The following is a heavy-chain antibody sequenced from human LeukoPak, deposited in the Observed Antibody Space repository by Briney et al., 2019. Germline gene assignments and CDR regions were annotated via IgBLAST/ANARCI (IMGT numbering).Heavy chain of an antibody. CDR2: INAGNGNT. CDR1: GYTFTSYA. V-gene: IGHV1-3*01. Sequence: ASVKVSCKASGYTFTSYAMHWVRQAPGQRLEWMGWINAGNGNTKYSQKFQGRVTITRDTSASTAYMELSSLRSEDTAVYYCAMDPYSSSWYFLFDYWGQGTLVTVSS. D-gene: IGHD6-13*01. J-gene: IGHJ4*02. CDR3: AMDPYSSSWYFLFDY.